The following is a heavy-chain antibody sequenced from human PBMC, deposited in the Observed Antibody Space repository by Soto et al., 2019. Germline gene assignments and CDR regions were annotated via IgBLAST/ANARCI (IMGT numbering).Heavy chain of an antibody. CDR2: ISGSGGST. CDR1: GFTFSSYA. CDR3: AKDHYYGSGSYYLCFDF. Sequence: GSLRLSCAASGFTFSSYAMSWVRQAPGKGLEWVSAISGSGGSTYYADSVKGRFTISRDNSNNTLYLQMNSLRAEDTAVYYCAKDHYYGSGSYYLCFDFWGQGTLVTVSS. D-gene: IGHD3-10*01. J-gene: IGHJ4*02. V-gene: IGHV3-23*01.